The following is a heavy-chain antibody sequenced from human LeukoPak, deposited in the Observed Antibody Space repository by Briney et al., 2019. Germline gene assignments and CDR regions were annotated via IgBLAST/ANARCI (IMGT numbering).Heavy chain of an antibody. J-gene: IGHJ1*01. Sequence: PGRSLRLSCAASGFTFSNYPIHWVRQAPGKGLEWVAVISDDGSNKYYADSVKGRFTISRDNSKNTLYLQMNSLRAEDTAVYYCAKGAYFDWFLGYFQHWGQGTLVTVSS. V-gene: IGHV3-30-3*01. CDR2: ISDDGSNK. CDR3: AKGAYFDWFLGYFQH. CDR1: GFTFSNYP. D-gene: IGHD3-9*01.